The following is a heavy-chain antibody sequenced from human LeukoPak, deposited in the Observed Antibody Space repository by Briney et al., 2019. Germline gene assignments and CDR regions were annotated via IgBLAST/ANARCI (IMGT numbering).Heavy chain of an antibody. J-gene: IGHJ4*02. CDR1: GFTFSSYS. Sequence: GGSLRLSCAASGFTFSSYSMNWVRQAPGKGLEWVSSISSSSSYIYYADSVKGRFTISRDNAKNSLYLQMNSLRAEDTAVYYCVRDLLAAAGSRDYWGQGTLVTVSS. V-gene: IGHV3-21*01. D-gene: IGHD6-13*01. CDR2: ISSSSSYI. CDR3: VRDLLAAAGSRDY.